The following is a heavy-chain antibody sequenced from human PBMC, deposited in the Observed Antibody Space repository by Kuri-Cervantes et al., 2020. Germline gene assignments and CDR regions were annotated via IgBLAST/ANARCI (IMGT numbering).Heavy chain of an antibody. J-gene: IGHJ6*03. CDR1: GYTFTSYG. Sequence: SVKVSCKASGYTFTSYGFDWVRQAPGQGLEWMGWIIPIFGTANYAQKFQGSVTITTDESTSTAYMELSSLRSEDTAVYYCAKVGDRGSYTDVWGKGTRVTVSS. CDR3: AKVGDRGSYTDV. V-gene: IGHV1-69*05. CDR2: IIPIFGTA. D-gene: IGHD2-21*01.